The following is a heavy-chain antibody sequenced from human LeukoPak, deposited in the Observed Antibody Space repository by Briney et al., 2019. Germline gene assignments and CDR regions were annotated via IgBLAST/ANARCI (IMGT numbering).Heavy chain of an antibody. CDR3: ARARSTYYYGSGSYYGRSLDAFDI. D-gene: IGHD3-10*01. CDR1: GFTFSSYG. J-gene: IGHJ3*02. V-gene: IGHV3-66*01. Sequence: GGTLRPSCAASGFTFSSYGMSWVRQAPGKGLEWVSVIYSGGSTYYADSVKGRSTISRDNTKNSLYLQMNSLRAEDTAVYYCARARSTYYYGSGSYYGRSLDAFDIWGQGTMVTVSS. CDR2: IYSGGST.